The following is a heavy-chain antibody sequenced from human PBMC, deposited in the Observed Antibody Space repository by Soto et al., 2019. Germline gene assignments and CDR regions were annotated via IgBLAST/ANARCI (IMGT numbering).Heavy chain of an antibody. CDR3: ARIDRGWIQLWLPKLSLFAP. D-gene: IGHD5-18*01. J-gene: IGHJ5*02. CDR1: GFSLSNARMG. V-gene: IGHV2-26*01. CDR2: IFSNDEK. Sequence: QVTLKESGPVLVKPTETLTLTCTVSGFSLSNARMGVSWIRQPPGKALEWLAHIFSNDEKSYSTSLKSRLTISMDTSKSQVVLTMTNMVPVDTATYYCARIDRGWIQLWLPKLSLFAPWGQGTLVTVSS.